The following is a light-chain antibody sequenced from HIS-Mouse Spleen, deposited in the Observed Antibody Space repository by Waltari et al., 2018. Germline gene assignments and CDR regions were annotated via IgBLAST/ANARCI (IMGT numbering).Light chain of an antibody. V-gene: IGLV1-47*01. CDR2: RNN. CDR1: SSNIGSNY. J-gene: IGLJ2*01. CDR3: AAWDDSLSGLV. Sequence: QSVLTQPPSASGTPGQRVTISCSGSSSNIGSNYVYWYQQLPGTAPKPLIYRNNQRPSGIPDRFSGSKSGPSASMAIRGLRSEDEADYYCAAWDDSLSGLVFGGGTKLTVL.